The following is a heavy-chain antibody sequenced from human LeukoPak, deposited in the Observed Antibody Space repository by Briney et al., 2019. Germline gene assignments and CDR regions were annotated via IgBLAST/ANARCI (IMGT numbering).Heavy chain of an antibody. D-gene: IGHD6-13*01. Sequence: GGSLRLSCAASGFTFSSYSMNWVRQAPGKGLEWVSSISSSSSYIYYADSVKGRFTISRDNAKNSLYLQMNSLRAEDTAVYYCARDSPISGSSWPLDVWGKGTTVTVSS. CDR1: GFTFSSYS. CDR2: ISSSSSYI. J-gene: IGHJ6*04. V-gene: IGHV3-21*01. CDR3: ARDSPISGSSWPLDV.